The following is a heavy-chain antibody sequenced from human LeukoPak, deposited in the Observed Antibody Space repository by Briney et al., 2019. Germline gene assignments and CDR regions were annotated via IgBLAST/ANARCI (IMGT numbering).Heavy chain of an antibody. J-gene: IGHJ4*02. Sequence: EPSETLSLTCTVSGGSISSGTYYWSWIRQPAGKGLEWIGRIYTSGSTNYNPSLKSRVTISLDTSKNQFSLKLTSVTAADTAVYYCARGYVFVLAVAGYYFGYWGQGTLVTVSS. CDR2: IYTSGST. V-gene: IGHV4-61*02. D-gene: IGHD2-15*01. CDR1: GGSISSGTYY. CDR3: ARGYVFVLAVAGYYFGY.